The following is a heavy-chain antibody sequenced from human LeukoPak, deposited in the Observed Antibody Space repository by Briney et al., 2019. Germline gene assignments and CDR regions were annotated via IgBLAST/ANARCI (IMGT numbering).Heavy chain of an antibody. J-gene: IGHJ4*02. CDR1: GGSISSGSYY. CDR2: IYTSGST. D-gene: IGHD5-24*01. CDR3: AAGWLQLPHYFDY. Sequence: SRTLSLTCTVSGGSISSGSYYWSWIRQPAGKGLEWIGRIYTSGSTYYSPSLKSRITISVDTSKNQFSLKLSSVTAADTAVYYCAAGWLQLPHYFDYWGQGSLVTVSS. V-gene: IGHV4-61*02.